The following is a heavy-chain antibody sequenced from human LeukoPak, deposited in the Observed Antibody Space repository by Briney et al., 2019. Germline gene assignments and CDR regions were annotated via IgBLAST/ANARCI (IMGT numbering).Heavy chain of an antibody. CDR1: GGSISSSSYY. V-gene: IGHV4-39*07. Sequence: SETLSLTCTVSGGSISSSSYYWGWIRQPPGKGLEWIGSIYYSGSTYYNPSLKSRVTISVDTSKNQFSLKLSSVTAADTAVYYCARVEAGLSDAFDIWGQGTMVTVSS. CDR2: IYYSGST. D-gene: IGHD2/OR15-2a*01. CDR3: ARVEAGLSDAFDI. J-gene: IGHJ3*02.